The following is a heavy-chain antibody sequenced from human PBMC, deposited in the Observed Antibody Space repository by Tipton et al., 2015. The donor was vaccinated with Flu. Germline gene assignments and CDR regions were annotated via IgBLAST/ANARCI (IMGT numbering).Heavy chain of an antibody. CDR2: IYPSGTT. V-gene: IGHV4-39*01. D-gene: IGHD3-10*02. Sequence: GLVKPSETLSLTCTVSSGSIRSINYFCAWIRQPPGKRLELIGSIYPSGTTYFNPSLKSRVTISVDTSKGQFSLMLRSVTAADTAVYYCARLSYYDVDLKNFYFDHWGQGALVTVSS. CDR1: SGSIRSINYF. J-gene: IGHJ4*02. CDR3: ARLSYYDVDLKNFYFDH.